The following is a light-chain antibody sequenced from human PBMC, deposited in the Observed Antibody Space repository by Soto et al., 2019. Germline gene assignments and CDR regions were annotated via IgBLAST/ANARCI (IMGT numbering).Light chain of an antibody. CDR1: ENINTW. CDR3: QQYNNCYA. CDR2: AAS. J-gene: IGKJ2*01. V-gene: IGKV1-5*01. Sequence: DIQMTQSPSTLSASVGDRVTITCRASENINTWLAWYQQKPGKAPKLLIYAASSLDGGVPSRFSGSGSGTEFTLTIISLHPDDFATYYCQQYNNCYAFGQGTNLEIK.